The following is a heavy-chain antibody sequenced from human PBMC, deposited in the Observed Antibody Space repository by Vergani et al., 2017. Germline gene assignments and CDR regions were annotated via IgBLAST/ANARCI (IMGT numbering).Heavy chain of an antibody. CDR1: GGSFSGYY. Sequence: QVQLQQWGAGLLKPSETLSLTCAVYGGSFSGYYWSWIRQPPGKGLEWIGEINHSGSTNYIPSLKSRVTISVDTSKNQFSLKLSSVTAADTAVYYCARGRGTPFDYWGQGTLVTVSS. CDR2: INHSGST. D-gene: IGHD1-1*01. V-gene: IGHV4-34*01. J-gene: IGHJ4*02. CDR3: ARGRGTPFDY.